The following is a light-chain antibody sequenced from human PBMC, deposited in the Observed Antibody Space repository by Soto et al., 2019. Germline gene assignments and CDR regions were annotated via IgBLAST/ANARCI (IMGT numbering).Light chain of an antibody. CDR3: QEYNNWRPIT. CDR2: GAS. J-gene: IGKJ4*01. V-gene: IGKV3-15*01. Sequence: IVMTQSPATLSVSPGERATLSCRASQSINSKLAWYQQKPGQAPRLLIYGASIRATGIPVRFSGSGSGTEFTLTITSLQSEDFAVYYCQEYNNWRPITFGGGTKVDIK. CDR1: QSINSK.